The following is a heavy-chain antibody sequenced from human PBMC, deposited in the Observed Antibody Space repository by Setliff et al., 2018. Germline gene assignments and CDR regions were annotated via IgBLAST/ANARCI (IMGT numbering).Heavy chain of an antibody. J-gene: IGHJ6*03. V-gene: IGHV1-8*03. CDR1: GYTFTSYD. Sequence: ASVKVSCKASGYTFTSYDINWVRQATGQGLEWMGWMNPNSGNTGYAQKFQGRVTITRNTSISTAYMELSSLRSEDTAVYYCARGGGQIHYDFWSGISSDPQPNYYYYYMDVWGKGTTVTVSS. CDR2: MNPNSGNT. CDR3: ARGGGQIHYDFWSGISSDPQPNYYYYYMDV. D-gene: IGHD3-3*01.